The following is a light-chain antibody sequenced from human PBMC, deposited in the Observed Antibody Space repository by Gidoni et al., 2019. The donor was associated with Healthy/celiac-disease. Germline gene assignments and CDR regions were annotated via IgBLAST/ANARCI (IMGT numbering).Light chain of an antibody. CDR3: QQYGSSPPRVS. J-gene: IGKJ3*01. V-gene: IGKV3-20*01. CDR2: GAS. Sequence: EIVWTQSTGTLSLSPGERATLSCRASQSVSSSYLAWYQQKPGQAPRLLIYGASSRATGIPDRFSGSGSGTDFTLTISRLEPEDFAVYYCQQYGSSPPRVSFXPXTKVDIK. CDR1: QSVSSSY.